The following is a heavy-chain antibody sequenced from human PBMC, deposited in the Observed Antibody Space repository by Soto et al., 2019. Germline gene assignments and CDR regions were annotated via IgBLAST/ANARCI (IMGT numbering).Heavy chain of an antibody. Sequence: QVQLVQSGPEVKKPVASVKVSCKASGYTFSNYGISWVRQAPGQGLEWMGWISGYNGNTAYARNLQDRVTMTIDAPTTTAYMELRSLRSDDTAVYYCARDEGIRGLEFRGLGTLVTVSS. CDR1: GYTFSNYG. V-gene: IGHV1-18*04. CDR2: ISGYNGNT. D-gene: IGHD3-10*01. CDR3: ARDEGIRGLEF. J-gene: IGHJ4*02.